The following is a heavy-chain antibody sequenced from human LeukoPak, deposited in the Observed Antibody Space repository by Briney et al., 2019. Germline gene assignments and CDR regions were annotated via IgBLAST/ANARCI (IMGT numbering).Heavy chain of an antibody. V-gene: IGHV1-18*01. Sequence: KLQGRVTMTTDTSTSTAYMELRSLRSDDTAVYYCARIVVVPAAMYYFDYWGQGTLVTVSS. CDR3: ARIVVVPAAMYYFDY. J-gene: IGHJ4*02. D-gene: IGHD2-2*01.